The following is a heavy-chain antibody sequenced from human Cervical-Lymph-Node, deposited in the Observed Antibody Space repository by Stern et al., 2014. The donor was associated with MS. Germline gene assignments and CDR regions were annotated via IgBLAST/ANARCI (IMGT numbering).Heavy chain of an antibody. V-gene: IGHV3-53*01. CDR3: ARAVDYYDSSGYYDYFDY. CDR1: GFTVSSHY. J-gene: IGHJ4*02. Sequence: EVQLVESGGGLIQPGGSLRLSCAASGFTVSSHYMSWVRQAPGTGLEWVSVIYSGGSTYYADSVKGRFTISRDNSKNTLYLQMNSLRAEDTAVYYCARAVDYYDSSGYYDYFDYWGQGTLVTVSS. CDR2: IYSGGST. D-gene: IGHD3-22*01.